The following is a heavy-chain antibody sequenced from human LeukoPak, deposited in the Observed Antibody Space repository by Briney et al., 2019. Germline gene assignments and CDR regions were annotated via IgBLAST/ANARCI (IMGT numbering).Heavy chain of an antibody. J-gene: IGHJ3*02. CDR3: ARALYYYDSSGPDAFDI. CDR2: IYYSGST. CDR1: GGSISSYY. Sequence: ASETLSLTCTVSGGSISSYYWSWIRQPPGKGQEWIGYIYYSGSTNYNPSLKSRVTISVDTPKNQFSLKLSSVTAADTAVYYCARALYYYDSSGPDAFDIWGQGTMVTVSS. V-gene: IGHV4-59*01. D-gene: IGHD3-22*01.